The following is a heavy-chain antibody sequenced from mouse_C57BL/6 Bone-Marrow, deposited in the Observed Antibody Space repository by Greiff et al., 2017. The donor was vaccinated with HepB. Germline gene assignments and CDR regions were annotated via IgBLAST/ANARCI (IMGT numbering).Heavy chain of an antibody. J-gene: IGHJ1*03. V-gene: IGHV1-52*01. D-gene: IGHD1-1*01. Sequence: QVQLQQPGAELVRPGSSVKLSCKASGYTFTSYWMHWVKQRPIQGLEWIGNIDPSDSETHYNQKFKDKATLTVDKSSSTAYMQLSSLKSEDSAVYYCARKGVITTVVARYFDVWGTGTTVTVSS. CDR3: ARKGVITTVVARYFDV. CDR1: GYTFTSYW. CDR2: IDPSDSET.